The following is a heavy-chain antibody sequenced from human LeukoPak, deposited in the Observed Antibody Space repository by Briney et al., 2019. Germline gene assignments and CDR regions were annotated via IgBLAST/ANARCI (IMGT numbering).Heavy chain of an antibody. J-gene: IGHJ4*02. CDR2: INTNTGNP. Sequence: ASVKVSCKASGYTFTSYAMNWVRQAPGQGLEWMGWINTNTGNPTYAQGFTGRFVFSLDTSVSTAYLQICSLKAEDTAVYYCARVPVNGHVDTAMVLSYWGQGTLVTVSS. CDR1: GYTFTSYA. CDR3: ARVPVNGHVDTAMVLSY. V-gene: IGHV7-4-1*01. D-gene: IGHD5-18*01.